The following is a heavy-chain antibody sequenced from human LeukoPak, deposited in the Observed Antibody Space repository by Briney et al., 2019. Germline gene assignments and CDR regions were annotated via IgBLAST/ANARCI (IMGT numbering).Heavy chain of an antibody. Sequence: ASVKVSCKASGYTFTGYYMRWVRQAPGQGLEWMGWINPNSGGTNYAQKFQGWVTMTRDTSISTACMELSRLRSDDTAVYYCARSLNRVWFGELLFAYWGQGTLATVSS. CDR1: GYTFTGYY. CDR2: INPNSGGT. J-gene: IGHJ4*02. D-gene: IGHD3-10*01. V-gene: IGHV1-2*04. CDR3: ARSLNRVWFGELLFAY.